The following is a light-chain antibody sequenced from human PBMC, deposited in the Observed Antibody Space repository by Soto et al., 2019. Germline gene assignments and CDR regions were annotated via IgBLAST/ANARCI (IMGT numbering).Light chain of an antibody. CDR2: GAS. Sequence: EIVFTQSPSTLSMSPGERATLSCRASQSVRNNNLNWYQQKAGQAPRLLIYGASIRATGIPDRFSGSGSGTDFTLTISRLEPEDFALYFCQQYGSSAPITFGQGTRLEI. CDR3: QQYGSSAPIT. J-gene: IGKJ5*01. CDR1: QSVRNNN. V-gene: IGKV3-20*01.